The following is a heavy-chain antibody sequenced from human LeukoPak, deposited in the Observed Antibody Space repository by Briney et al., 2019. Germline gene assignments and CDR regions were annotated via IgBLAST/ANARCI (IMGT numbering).Heavy chain of an antibody. V-gene: IGHV3-66*02. Sequence: PGGSLRHSRAASGFSLSSNYMNWVRQAPGKGLEWVSAIYTGGTTYYADSVKGRFTIPRDNSKNTLYLQMNSLRAEDTALYYCAREKLGSGYSSDFDYWGQGTLVTVSS. CDR3: AREKLGSGYSSDFDY. CDR1: GFSLSSNY. J-gene: IGHJ4*02. D-gene: IGHD6-19*01. CDR2: IYTGGTT.